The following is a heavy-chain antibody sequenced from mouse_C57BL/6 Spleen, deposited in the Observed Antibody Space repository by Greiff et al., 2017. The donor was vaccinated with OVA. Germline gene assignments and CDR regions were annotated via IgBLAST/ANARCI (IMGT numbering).Heavy chain of an antibody. D-gene: IGHD4-1*02. V-gene: IGHV5-16*01. CDR3: ARGSNWDYYFDY. CDR2: INYDGSST. CDR1: GFTFSDYY. Sequence: EVKLMESEGGLVQPGSSMKLSCTASGFTFSDYYMAWVRQVPEKGLEWVANINYDGSSTYYLDSLKSRFIISRDNAKNMLYLQMSSLKSEDTATYYCARGSNWDYYFDYWGQGTTLTVSS. J-gene: IGHJ2*01.